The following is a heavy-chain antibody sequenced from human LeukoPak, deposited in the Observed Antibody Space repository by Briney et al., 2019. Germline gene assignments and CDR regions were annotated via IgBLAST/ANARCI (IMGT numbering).Heavy chain of an antibody. CDR1: GGTFSSYA. Sequence: SVKVSCKASGGTFSSYAISWVRQAPGQGLEWMGRIIPIFGTANYAQKFQGRVTITTDESTSTAYMELSSLRSEDTAVYYCARERGRLRFLEWFFDYWGQGTLVTISS. V-gene: IGHV1-69*05. CDR2: IIPIFGTA. D-gene: IGHD3-3*01. CDR3: ARERGRLRFLEWFFDY. J-gene: IGHJ4*02.